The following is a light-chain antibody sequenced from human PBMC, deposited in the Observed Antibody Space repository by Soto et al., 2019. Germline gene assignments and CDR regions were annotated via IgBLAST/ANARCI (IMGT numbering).Light chain of an antibody. J-gene: IGKJ1*01. CDR2: DAS. Sequence: DVQITQSPSSLSASVVDRVTITCLASQSINNRLAWYQQMPGKAPNLLIYDASSLESGVPSRFRGSGSETEFTLTISGLQPDDFATYYCRQFIDGWTFGQGTKVDIK. CDR3: RQFIDGWT. CDR1: QSINNR. V-gene: IGKV1-5*01.